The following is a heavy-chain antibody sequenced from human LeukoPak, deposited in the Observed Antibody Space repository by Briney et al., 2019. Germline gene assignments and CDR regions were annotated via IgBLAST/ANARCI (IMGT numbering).Heavy chain of an antibody. D-gene: IGHD3-22*01. V-gene: IGHV4-30-2*01. CDR2: IYHSGST. Sequence: SETLSLTCTVSGGSISSGGYYWSWIRQPPGKGLEWIGYIYHSGSTYYNPSLKSRVTISVDRSKNQFSLKLSSVTAADTAVYYCARDTKTNYYDSSGYYPIDAFDIWGQGTMVTVSS. J-gene: IGHJ3*02. CDR1: GGSISSGGYY. CDR3: ARDTKTNYYDSSGYYPIDAFDI.